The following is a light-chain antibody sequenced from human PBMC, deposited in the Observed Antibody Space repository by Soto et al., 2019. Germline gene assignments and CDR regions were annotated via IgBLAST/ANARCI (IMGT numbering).Light chain of an antibody. Sequence: QSVLTQPPSVSGAPGQRVTISCTGSSSNIGAGYDVHWYQQLPGTAPKLLIYGNSNRPSGVPDRFSGSKSGTSASLAITGLQGGDGADYYCQSYASSLSVGVFGGGTKLTVL. V-gene: IGLV1-40*01. J-gene: IGLJ3*02. CDR2: GNS. CDR3: QSYASSLSVGV. CDR1: SSNIGAGYD.